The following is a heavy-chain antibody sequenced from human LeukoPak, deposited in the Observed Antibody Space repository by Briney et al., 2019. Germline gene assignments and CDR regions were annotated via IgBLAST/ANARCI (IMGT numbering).Heavy chain of an antibody. V-gene: IGHV3-48*03. CDR2: ISSSGSTI. D-gene: IGHD6-13*01. J-gene: IGHJ1*01. CDR3: AKDRSDYIAAAGTTEYFQH. CDR1: GFTFSSYE. Sequence: PGGSLRLSCAASGFTFSSYEMNWVRQAPGKGLEWVSYISSSGSTIYYADSVKGRFTISRDNAKNSLYLQMNSLRAEDTALYYCAKDRSDYIAAAGTTEYFQHWGQGTLVTVSS.